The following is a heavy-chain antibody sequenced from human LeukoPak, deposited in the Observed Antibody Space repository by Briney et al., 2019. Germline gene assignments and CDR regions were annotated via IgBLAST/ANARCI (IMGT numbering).Heavy chain of an antibody. J-gene: IGHJ4*02. CDR2: ISGSGGST. D-gene: IGHD3-22*01. V-gene: IGHV3-23*01. Sequence: LAGGSLRLSCAASGFTFSSYAMSWVRQAPGKGLEWVSAISGSGGSTYYADSVKGRFTISRDNSKNTLYLQMNSLRAEDTAVYYCAKAHHYYDSSGYPYYWGQGTLVTVSS. CDR1: GFTFSSYA. CDR3: AKAHHYYDSSGYPYY.